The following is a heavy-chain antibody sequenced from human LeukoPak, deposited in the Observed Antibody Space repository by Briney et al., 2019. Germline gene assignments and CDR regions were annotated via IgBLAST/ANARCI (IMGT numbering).Heavy chain of an antibody. CDR1: GYTFTSYY. CDR2: INPSGGST. Sequence: ASVKVSCKASGYTFTSYYMHWVRQAPGQGLEWMGIINPSGGSTSYAQKFQGRVTMTRDTSTSTVYMELSSLRSEDTAVYYCVDSSSWYGPFGYWGQGTLVTVSS. V-gene: IGHV1-46*01. J-gene: IGHJ4*02. CDR3: VDSSSWYGPFGY. D-gene: IGHD6-13*01.